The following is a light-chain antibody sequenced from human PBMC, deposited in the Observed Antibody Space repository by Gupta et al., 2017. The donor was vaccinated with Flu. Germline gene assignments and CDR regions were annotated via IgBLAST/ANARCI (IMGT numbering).Light chain of an antibody. CDR3: QVWASSDDHANYV. V-gene: IGLV3-21*03. CDR1: DIGGKS. J-gene: IGLJ1*01. CDR2: DEI. Sequence: SYVLTQPPSVSVAPGKTATITCGGNDIGGKSVHWYLQKPGQAPVLVVRDEIDRPSGIPERFSGSNSGNTATLTIRRVEAGDEADYYCQVWASSDDHANYVLGTGTNVTV.